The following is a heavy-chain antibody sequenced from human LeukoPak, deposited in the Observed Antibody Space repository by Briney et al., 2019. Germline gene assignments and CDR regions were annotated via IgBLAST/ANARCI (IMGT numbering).Heavy chain of an antibody. V-gene: IGHV3-11*06. J-gene: IGHJ5*02. Sequence: GRSLRLSCAASGFTFSDYYMSWIRQAPGKGLEWVSYISSSSSYTNYADSVKGRFTISRDNAKNSLYLQMNSLRAEDTAVYYCARVGVVVIPKHNWLDPWGQGTLVTVSS. CDR1: GFTFSDYY. D-gene: IGHD3-22*01. CDR2: ISSSSSYT. CDR3: ARVGVVVIPKHNWLDP.